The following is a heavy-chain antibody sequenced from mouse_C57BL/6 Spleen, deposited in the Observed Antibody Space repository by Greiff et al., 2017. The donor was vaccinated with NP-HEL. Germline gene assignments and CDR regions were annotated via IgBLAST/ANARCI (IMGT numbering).Heavy chain of an antibody. CDR3: ARHRYDGYYALYAMDY. Sequence: EVKLVESGGGLVQPGGSLKLSCAASGFTFSDYYMYWVRQTPEKRLEWVAYISNGGGSTYYPDTVKGRFTISRDNAKNTLYLQMSRLKSEDTAMYYCARHRYDGYYALYAMDYWGQGTSVTVSS. J-gene: IGHJ4*01. D-gene: IGHD2-3*01. V-gene: IGHV5-12*01. CDR1: GFTFSDYY. CDR2: ISNGGGST.